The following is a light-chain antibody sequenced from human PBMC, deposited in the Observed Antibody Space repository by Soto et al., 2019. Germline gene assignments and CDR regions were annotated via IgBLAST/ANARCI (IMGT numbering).Light chain of an antibody. CDR3: QQYNSWPPIT. CDR1: QSVSNF. CDR2: GAS. J-gene: IGKJ5*01. V-gene: IGKV3-15*01. Sequence: DIVLTQSPATLSLSPGERATLSCRASQSVSNFLAWYQQKPGQAPRLLIYGASTRVTGIPARFSGSGSGTEFTLTISSLQSEDFAVYYCQQYNSWPPITFGQGTRLEIK.